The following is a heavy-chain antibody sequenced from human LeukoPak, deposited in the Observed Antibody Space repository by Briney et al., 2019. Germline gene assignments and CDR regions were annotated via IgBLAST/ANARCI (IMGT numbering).Heavy chain of an antibody. CDR2: ISWNSGSI. V-gene: IGHV3-9*01. D-gene: IGHD2-15*01. Sequence: GGSLRLSCAASGFTFDDYAMHWVRQAPGKGLEWVSGISWNSGSIGYADSVKGRFTISRDNAKNSLYLQMNSLRAEDTAVYYCARAPWGYCSGGSCYSSYFDYWGQGTLVTVSS. J-gene: IGHJ4*02. CDR1: GFTFDDYA. CDR3: ARAPWGYCSGGSCYSSYFDY.